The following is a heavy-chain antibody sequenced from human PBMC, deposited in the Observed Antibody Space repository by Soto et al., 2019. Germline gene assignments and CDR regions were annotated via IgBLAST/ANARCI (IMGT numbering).Heavy chain of an antibody. D-gene: IGHD3-16*01. J-gene: IGHJ4*02. CDR1: GASVSSYY. CDR2: IWDSGSS. V-gene: IGHV4-59*02. CDR3: ARYASVTVPFFDH. Sequence: QMQLQESGPGLVKPSETLSLSCAVSGASVSSYYWNWIRQPPGKGLEWIGYIWDSGSSNYNPSLKSRVTISIDTSQNQFSLKLTSVTAADTAVYYCARYASVTVPFFDHWGRGTLVTVSS.